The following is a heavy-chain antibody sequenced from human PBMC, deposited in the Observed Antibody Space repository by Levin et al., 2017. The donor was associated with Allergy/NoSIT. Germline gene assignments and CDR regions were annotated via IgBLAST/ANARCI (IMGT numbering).Heavy chain of an antibody. D-gene: IGHD3-16*01. Sequence: GSLRLSCTVSGGSISSSSYSWGWIRQPPGTGLEWIGNIYYSGSTYYNPSLKSRVTISVDTSKNQFSLNLSSVTAADTAVYYCARRIHYGSYADYWGQGTLVTVSS. V-gene: IGHV4-39*01. CDR1: GGSISSSSYS. CDR2: IYYSGST. J-gene: IGHJ4*02. CDR3: ARRIHYGSYADY.